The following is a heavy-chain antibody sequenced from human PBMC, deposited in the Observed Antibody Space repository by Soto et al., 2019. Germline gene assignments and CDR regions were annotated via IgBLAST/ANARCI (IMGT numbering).Heavy chain of an antibody. CDR2: IYYSGST. V-gene: IGHV4-30-4*01. CDR1: GGSISSGDYY. Sequence: SETLSLTCTVSGGSISSGDYYWSWIRQPPGKGLEWIGYIYYSGSTYYNPSLKSRVTISVDTSKNQFSLKLSSVTAADTAVYYCARGNNYYDSSGYQSFDYWGQGTLVTVSS. J-gene: IGHJ4*02. CDR3: ARGNNYYDSSGYQSFDY. D-gene: IGHD3-22*01.